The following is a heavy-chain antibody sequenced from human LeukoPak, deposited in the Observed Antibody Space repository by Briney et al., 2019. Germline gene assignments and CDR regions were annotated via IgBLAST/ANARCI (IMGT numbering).Heavy chain of an antibody. J-gene: IGHJ5*02. CDR1: GYTFTSYY. Sequence: ASVKVSCKASGYTFTSYYMHWVRQAPGQGLEWMGIINPSGGSTSYAQKFQGRVTMTRDTSTSTVYMELSSLRSEDTAVYYCATEGSRYCSGGSCYPWGQGTLVTVSS. CDR2: INPSGGST. CDR3: ATEGSRYCSGGSCYP. V-gene: IGHV1-46*01. D-gene: IGHD2-15*01.